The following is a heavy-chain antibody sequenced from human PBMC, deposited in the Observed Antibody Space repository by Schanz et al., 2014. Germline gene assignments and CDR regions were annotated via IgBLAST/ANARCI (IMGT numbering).Heavy chain of an antibody. CDR2: ISSSGTST. Sequence: QVQLVESGGGLVKPGGSLRLSCSASGFTFSDYFMTWIRQAPGKGLEWLSYISSSGTSTYYADSVKGRFTISRDNAKNSLYLQMNSLRAEDTAVYYCARDKGGYYPFDYWGQGTLVTVSS. CDR3: ARDKGGYYPFDY. V-gene: IGHV3-11*04. CDR1: GFTFSDYF. D-gene: IGHD3-3*01. J-gene: IGHJ4*02.